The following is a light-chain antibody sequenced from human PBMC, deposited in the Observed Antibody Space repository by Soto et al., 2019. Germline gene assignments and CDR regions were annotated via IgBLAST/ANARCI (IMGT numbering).Light chain of an antibody. CDR1: QTVSYF. CDR3: LQRSSWPLT. V-gene: IGKV3-11*01. CDR2: DTY. Sequence: EIVLTQSPASLSLSPGERATLSCRASQTVSYFFAWYRQKPGQAPRLLIYDTYHRATGFPARFSGSGSGTDFTLTISSLEPEDSAVYYCLQRSSWPLTFGGGTKVEIK. J-gene: IGKJ4*01.